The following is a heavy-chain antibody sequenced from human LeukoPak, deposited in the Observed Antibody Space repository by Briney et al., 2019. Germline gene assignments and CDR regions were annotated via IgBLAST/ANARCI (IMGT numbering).Heavy chain of an antibody. CDR3: ARIRGGNNYHFDS. D-gene: IGHD1-26*01. J-gene: IGHJ4*02. V-gene: IGHV1-2*02. CDR2: VNPYSGAT. Sequence: ASVKVSCKASGYTFTDYYMHWVRQAPGQGLEWMGWVNPYSGATNFAQKFQGRVTMTRDTSITTAYMDPTRLTSDDTAVYYCARIRGGNNYHFDSWGQGTLVTVSS. CDR1: GYTFTDYY.